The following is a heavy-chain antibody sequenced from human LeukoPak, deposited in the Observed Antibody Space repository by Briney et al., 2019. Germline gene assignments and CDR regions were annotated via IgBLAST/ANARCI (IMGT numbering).Heavy chain of an antibody. D-gene: IGHD6-19*01. CDR2: ISGSGANT. CDR3: AKPLAGTVAY. J-gene: IGHJ4*02. CDR1: GFTFTYYA. Sequence: GGSLRLSCAASGFTFTYYALSWVRQAPGKGLEWVSVISGSGANTHYTDPVKGRFTISRDNSKNTLYLQMNSLRAEDTAVYYCAKPLAGTVAYWGQGTLVTVSS. V-gene: IGHV3-23*01.